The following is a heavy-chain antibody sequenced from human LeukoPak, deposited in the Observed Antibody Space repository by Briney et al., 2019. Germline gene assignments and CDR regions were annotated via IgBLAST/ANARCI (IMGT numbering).Heavy chain of an antibody. V-gene: IGHV1-69*01. J-gene: IGHJ3*02. D-gene: IGHD3-22*01. CDR1: GGTFSSYP. Sequence: ASVKVSCKASGGTFSSYPINWVRQVPGQGLEWMGGIIPIFGTVKYAHKFQGRVTTTADESTSTAYLDLRALTSDDSALYYCARWGNYYDPGVDAFDIWGQGTMVTVSS. CDR2: IIPIFGTV. CDR3: ARWGNYYDPGVDAFDI.